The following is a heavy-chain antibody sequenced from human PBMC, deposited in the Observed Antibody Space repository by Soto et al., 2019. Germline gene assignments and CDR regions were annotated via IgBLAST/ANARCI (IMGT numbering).Heavy chain of an antibody. CDR1: GGSITSGGHY. J-gene: IGHJ6*02. CDR3: ARDQGGITIFGVPYGMDV. CDR2: IYYSGST. D-gene: IGHD3-3*01. Sequence: QVQLQESGPGLVKPSQTLSLTCTVSGGSITSGGHYWSWIRQHPGKGLEWSGYIYYSGSTYYNPSLKSRVTISIDTSKNHFSLKVRSVTVADTAVYYCARDQGGITIFGVPYGMDVWGQGTTVTVSS. V-gene: IGHV4-31*03.